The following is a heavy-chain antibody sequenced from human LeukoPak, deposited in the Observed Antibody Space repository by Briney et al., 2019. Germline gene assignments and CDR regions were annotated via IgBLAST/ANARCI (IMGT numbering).Heavy chain of an antibody. J-gene: IGHJ4*02. CDR3: AKRGPYYDSSGYYKASLSYFDY. Sequence: GGSLRLSCAASGFTFSSYAMSWVRQAPGKGLEWVSANSGSGDSTYYADSVKGRFSISRDISRNTLYLQMNSLRAEDTAVYYCAKRGPYYDSSGYYKASLSYFDYWGQGTLVTVSS. D-gene: IGHD3-22*01. CDR1: GFTFSSYA. V-gene: IGHV3-23*01. CDR2: NSGSGDST.